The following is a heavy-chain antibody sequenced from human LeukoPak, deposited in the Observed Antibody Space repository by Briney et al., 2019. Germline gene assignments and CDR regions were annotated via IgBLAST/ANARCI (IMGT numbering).Heavy chain of an antibody. CDR1: GFTVSTNY. D-gene: IGHD6-19*01. CDR3: ARGVITVPGPLDY. V-gene: IGHV3-53*01. Sequence: GGSLRLSCAASGFTVSTNYMSWVRQAPGKGLEWVSVIYSGGSTYYADSVQGRLTISRDNSQNTLYLQMNSLRAEDTARYYCARGVITVPGPLDYWGEGTLVSVSS. J-gene: IGHJ4*02. CDR2: IYSGGST.